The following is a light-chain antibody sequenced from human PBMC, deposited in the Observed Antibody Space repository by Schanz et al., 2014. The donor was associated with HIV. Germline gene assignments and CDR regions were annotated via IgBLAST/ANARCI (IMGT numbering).Light chain of an antibody. CDR3: QQYKDNSLHT. CDR1: QYISRW. CDR2: QAS. V-gene: IGKV1-5*03. J-gene: IGKJ2*01. Sequence: DIQMTQSPSTLSASVGDGVTITCRASQYISRWLAWYQQKPGQAPHLLIYQASTLQTGVSSRFSGSGSGTEFTLTISGLLPDDFATYYCQQYKDNSLHTFGQGTRVEIK.